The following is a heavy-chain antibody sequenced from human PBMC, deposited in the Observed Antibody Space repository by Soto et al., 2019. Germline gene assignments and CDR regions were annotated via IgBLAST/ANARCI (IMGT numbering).Heavy chain of an antibody. V-gene: IGHV4-30-4*01. CDR2: IYYSGST. J-gene: IGHJ6*02. Sequence: SETLSLTCTVSGGSISSGDYYWSWIRQPPGKGLEWIGYIYYSGSTYYNPSLKSRVTISVDTSKNQFSLKLSSVTAADTAVYYCARDQGIAARPKKPCYYYGMDVWGQGTTVTVSS. CDR3: ARDQGIAARPKKPCYYYGMDV. CDR1: GGSISSGDYY. D-gene: IGHD6-6*01.